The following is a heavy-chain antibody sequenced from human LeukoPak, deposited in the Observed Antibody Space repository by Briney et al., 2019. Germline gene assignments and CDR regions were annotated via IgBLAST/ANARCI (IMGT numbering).Heavy chain of an antibody. D-gene: IGHD6-13*01. CDR1: GGSISSGSYY. CDR3: ARAWGRSSSWYNYYYYMDV. Sequence: PSQTLSLTCTVSGGSISSGSYYWSWIRQPAGKGLEWIGYIYYSGSTNYNPSLKSRVTISVDTSKNQFSLKLSSVTAADTAVYYCARAWGRSSSWYNYYYYMDVWGKGTTVTISS. CDR2: IYYSGST. V-gene: IGHV4-61*10. J-gene: IGHJ6*03.